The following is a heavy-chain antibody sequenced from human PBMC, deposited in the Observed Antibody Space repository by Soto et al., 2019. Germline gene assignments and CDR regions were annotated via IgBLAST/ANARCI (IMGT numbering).Heavy chain of an antibody. J-gene: IGHJ5*02. V-gene: IGHV3-48*02. CDR3: ARDGRDRSSTSCYYYWFVP. CDR2: ISSSSSTI. D-gene: IGHD2-2*01. Sequence: EVQLVESGGGLVQPGGSLRLSCAASGFTFSSYSMNWVRQAPGKGLEWVSYISSSSSTIYYADSVKGRFTISRDNAKKSLYLQMNSLRDEDTAVYYCARDGRDRSSTSCYYYWFVPWGQGTLVTVSS. CDR1: GFTFSSYS.